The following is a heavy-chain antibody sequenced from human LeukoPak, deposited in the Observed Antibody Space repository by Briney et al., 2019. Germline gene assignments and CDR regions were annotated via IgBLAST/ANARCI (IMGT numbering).Heavy chain of an antibody. CDR2: INPSGGST. J-gene: IGHJ5*02. D-gene: IGHD6-19*01. Sequence: ASVKVSCKASGYTFTSYYMHWVRQAPGQELEWMGIINPSGGSTSYTQKFQGRVTMTRDTSTSTVYMELSSLRSEDTAVYYCARDGYVSSGWYSMGFDPWGQGTLVTVSS. V-gene: IGHV1-46*01. CDR3: ARDGYVSSGWYSMGFDP. CDR1: GYTFTSYY.